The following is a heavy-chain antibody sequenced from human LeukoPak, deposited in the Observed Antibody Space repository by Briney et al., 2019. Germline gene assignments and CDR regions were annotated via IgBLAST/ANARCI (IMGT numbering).Heavy chain of an antibody. Sequence: GGSLRLSCAASGFTFSSYEMNWVRQAPGKGLEWVSYISSSSSTIYYADSVKGRFTISRDNAKNSLYLQMNSLKTEDTAVYYCTSSPTYSSGYLGWGQGTLVTVSS. J-gene: IGHJ4*02. CDR1: GFTFSSYE. V-gene: IGHV3-48*03. CDR3: TSSPTYSSGYLG. CDR2: ISSSSSTI. D-gene: IGHD3-22*01.